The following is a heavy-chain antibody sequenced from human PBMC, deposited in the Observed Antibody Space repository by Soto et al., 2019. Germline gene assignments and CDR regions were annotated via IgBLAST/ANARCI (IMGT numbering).Heavy chain of an antibody. Sequence: GGSLRLSCAASGFIFSTRPMYWVRQGPGKGLDWVSRISESGSDTTYADSVKGRLTISRDNAKNMLYLHVNSLRAEDTAVYYVGGSYSESYYYGMDVWGQGTTVTISS. J-gene: IGHJ6*02. V-gene: IGHV3-74*03. CDR2: ISESGSDT. CDR3: GGSYSESYYYGMDV. D-gene: IGHD1-26*01. CDR1: GFIFSTRP.